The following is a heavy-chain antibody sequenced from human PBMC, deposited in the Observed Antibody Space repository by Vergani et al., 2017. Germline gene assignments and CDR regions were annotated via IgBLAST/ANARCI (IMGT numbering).Heavy chain of an antibody. CDR1: GCSISSYY. CDR2: IYTSGST. V-gene: IGHV4-4*07. D-gene: IGHD4-23*01. Sequence: QVQLQESGPGLVKPSETLSLTCTVSGCSISSYYWSWIRQPAGTGLEWIGHIYTSGSTNYNPSLKSRVTMSVDTSKNQFTLKLSSMTAADTAVYFLARHATVVLLVKLGRFNSGGQGILVTVPS. CDR3: ARHATVVLLVKLGRFNS. J-gene: IGHJ5*01.